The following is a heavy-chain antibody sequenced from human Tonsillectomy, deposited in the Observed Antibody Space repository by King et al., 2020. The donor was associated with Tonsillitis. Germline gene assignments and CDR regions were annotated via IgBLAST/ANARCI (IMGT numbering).Heavy chain of an antibody. V-gene: IGHV1-69*01. D-gene: IGHD3-22*01. CDR3: AAPGAYDSSGYYSNYFDY. CDR1: GGTFSSYA. CDR2: IIPIFGTV. J-gene: IGHJ4*02. Sequence: QLVQSGAEVKKPGSSVKVSCKASGGTFSSYAFSWVRQAPGQGLEWMGGIIPIFGTVNYAQKLQGRVTITADESTSTAYMELSSLRFEDTAVYYCAAPGAYDSSGYYSNYFDYWDQGTLVTVSS.